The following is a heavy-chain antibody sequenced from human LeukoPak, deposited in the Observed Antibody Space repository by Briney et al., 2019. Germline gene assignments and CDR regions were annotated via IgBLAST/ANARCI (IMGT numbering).Heavy chain of an antibody. CDR1: GFTVSTNY. Sequence: GGSLRLSCAASGFTVSTNYMSGVRQAPGGGLEWLSLIYSGGTAYYADSVKGRVTISRDNSKNTLYLQMNSLRAEDTAVNYYAKGPINVNYYDSSGYKEDAFDIWGQGTMVTVSS. CDR3: AKGPINVNYYDSSGYKEDAFDI. V-gene: IGHV3-53*01. J-gene: IGHJ3*02. CDR2: IYSGGTA. D-gene: IGHD3-22*01.